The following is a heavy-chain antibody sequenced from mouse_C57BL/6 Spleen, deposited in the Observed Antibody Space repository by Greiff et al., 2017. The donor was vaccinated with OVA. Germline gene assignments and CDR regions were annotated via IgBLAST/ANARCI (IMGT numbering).Heavy chain of an antibody. CDR2: INPSNGGT. V-gene: IGHV1-53*01. D-gene: IGHD2-3*01. Sequence: QVQLQQPGTELVKPGASVKLSCKASGYTFTSYWMHWVKQRPGQGLEWIGNINPSNGGTNYNEKFKSKATLTVDKSSSTAYMQLSSLTSEDSAVYYCARSAYDGYYQAWFAYWGQGTLVTVSA. J-gene: IGHJ3*01. CDR1: GYTFTSYW. CDR3: ARSAYDGYYQAWFAY.